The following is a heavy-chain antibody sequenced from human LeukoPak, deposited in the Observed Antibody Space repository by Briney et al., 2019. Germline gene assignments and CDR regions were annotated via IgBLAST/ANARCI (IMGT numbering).Heavy chain of an antibody. CDR3: ARSPHISTGENFDY. D-gene: IGHD3-9*01. J-gene: IGHJ4*02. CDR2: INPNSGGT. CDR1: GYTFTGYY. Sequence: GASVKVSCKASGYTFTGYYMHWVRQAPGQGLEWMGWINPNSGGTNYAQKFQGRVSMTRDTSISTAYMQLSRLRSADTAVFYCARSPHISTGENFDYWGQGTLLTVSS. V-gene: IGHV1-2*02.